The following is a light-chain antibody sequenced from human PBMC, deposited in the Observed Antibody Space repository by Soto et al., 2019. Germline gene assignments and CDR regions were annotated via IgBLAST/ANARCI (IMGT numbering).Light chain of an antibody. CDR2: GAT. V-gene: IGKV3-15*01. Sequence: EVVMTQSPATLSVSPVERATLSCMASQTVRDNLGWYQQKPGQPPRLLIYGATTRATGIPARFSGSGSGTEFTLIISSLQSEDFAVYYCQQYNNWPPWTFGQGTKVDIK. CDR1: QTVRDN. CDR3: QQYNNWPPWT. J-gene: IGKJ1*01.